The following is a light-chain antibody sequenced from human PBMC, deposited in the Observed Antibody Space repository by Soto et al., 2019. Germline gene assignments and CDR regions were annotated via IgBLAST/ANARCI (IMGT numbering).Light chain of an antibody. J-gene: IGLJ1*01. CDR2: DVS. Sequence: QSVLTQPRSVSGSPGQSVTISCTGTSSDVGGYNYVSWYQEHPGRAPKLMIYDVSIRPSGVPDRFSGSKSGNTASLTIPGLLAEDEADYYCCSYAGTYSSFVFGSGTKVTVL. V-gene: IGLV2-11*01. CDR3: CSYAGTYSSFV. CDR1: SSDVGGYNY.